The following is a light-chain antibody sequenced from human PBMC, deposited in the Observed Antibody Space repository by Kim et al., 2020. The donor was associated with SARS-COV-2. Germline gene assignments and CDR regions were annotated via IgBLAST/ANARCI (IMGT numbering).Light chain of an antibody. CDR2: EGS. CDR3: QQYSNYWT. J-gene: IGKJ1*01. V-gene: IGKV1-5*03. Sequence: SASVGERVTIIRRASHIISKMVAWYQQKPRKAPKLLVAEGSRLEEGVPTRFSGSGWGSEFPLSISSLQPDDFATYYCQQYSNYWTFGQGTKVDIK. CDR1: HIISKM.